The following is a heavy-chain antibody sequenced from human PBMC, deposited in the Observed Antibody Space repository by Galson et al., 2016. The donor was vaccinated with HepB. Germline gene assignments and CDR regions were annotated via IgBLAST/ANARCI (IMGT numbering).Heavy chain of an antibody. Sequence: SLRLSCAVSGLTFSSYNMNWVRQAPGKGLEWVSRISSRTRTTYYADSVKGRFTISRDNAKNSLYLQMNSLRDEDTAVYYCASQWVAVDYWGRGTLVTVSS. CDR2: ISSRTRTT. V-gene: IGHV3-48*02. J-gene: IGHJ4*02. CDR1: GLTFSSYN. D-gene: IGHD2-15*01. CDR3: ASQWVAVDY.